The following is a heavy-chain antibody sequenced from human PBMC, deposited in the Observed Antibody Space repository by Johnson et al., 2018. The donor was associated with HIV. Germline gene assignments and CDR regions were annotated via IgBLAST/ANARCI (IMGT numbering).Heavy chain of an antibody. V-gene: IGHV3-9*01. CDR1: GFTFDDYA. J-gene: IGHJ3*01. Sequence: VQLVESGGGLVQPGRSLRLSCVASGFTFDDYAMHWVRQAPGKGLEWVSGINWNGGSTGYADSVTGRFTISRDNSKNTLFLQMNSLRAEDTAVYFCASGDDDRFWGQGTMVTVSS. CDR2: INWNGGST. D-gene: IGHD5-12*01. CDR3: ASGDDDRF.